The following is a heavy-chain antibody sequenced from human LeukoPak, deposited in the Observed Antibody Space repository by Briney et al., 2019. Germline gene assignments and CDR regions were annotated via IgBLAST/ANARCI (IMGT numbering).Heavy chain of an antibody. V-gene: IGHV6-1*01. D-gene: IGHD6-6*01. CDR2: TYYRSKWYN. CDR3: ARGHHSSSSGRHYYYYMDV. Sequence: SQTLSLTCAISGDSVSSNSAAWNWIRQSPSRGLEWLGRTYYRSKWYNDYAVSVKSRITINPDTSKNQFSLQLNSVTPEDTAVYYCARGHHSSSSGRHYYYYMDVWGKGTTVTISS. CDR1: GDSVSSNSAA. J-gene: IGHJ6*03.